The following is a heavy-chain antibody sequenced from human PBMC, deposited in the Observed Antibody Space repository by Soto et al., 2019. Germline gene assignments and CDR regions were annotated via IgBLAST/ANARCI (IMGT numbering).Heavy chain of an antibody. CDR3: ARRYVGYYYYGMDV. J-gene: IGHJ6*02. Sequence: PGESLKISCKGSGYSFTSYWISWVRQMPGKGLEWMGRIDPSDSCTNYSPSFQGHVTISADKSISTAYLQWSSLKASDTAMYYCARRYVGYYYYGMDVWGQGTTVTVSS. CDR1: GYSFTSYW. V-gene: IGHV5-10-1*01. CDR2: IDPSDSCT. D-gene: IGHD5-12*01.